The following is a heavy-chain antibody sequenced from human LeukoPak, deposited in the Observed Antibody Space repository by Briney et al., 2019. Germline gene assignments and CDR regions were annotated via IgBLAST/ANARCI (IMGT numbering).Heavy chain of an antibody. D-gene: IGHD5-12*01. CDR2: IYYSGST. CDR1: GGSISSYY. Sequence: PSETLSLTCTVSGGSISSYYWSWIRQPPGKGLEWIGYIYYSGSTNYNPSLKSRVTISVDTSKNQFSLKLSSVTAADTAVYYCARYGGIVATDDAFDIWGQGTMVTVSS. J-gene: IGHJ3*02. CDR3: ARYGGIVATDDAFDI. V-gene: IGHV4-59*01.